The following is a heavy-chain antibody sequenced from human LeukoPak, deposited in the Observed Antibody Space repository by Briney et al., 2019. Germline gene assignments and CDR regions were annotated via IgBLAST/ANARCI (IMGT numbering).Heavy chain of an antibody. Sequence: GASVKVSCKASGYTFTSYYMHWVRQAPGRGLEWMGIINPSGGSTSYARKFQGRVTMTRDTSTSTVYMELSSLRSEDTAVYYCAKGDSAAPKDPWGQGTPVTVSS. J-gene: IGHJ5*02. V-gene: IGHV1-46*01. CDR2: INPSGGST. CDR1: GYTFTSYY. D-gene: IGHD6-13*01. CDR3: AKGDSAAPKDP.